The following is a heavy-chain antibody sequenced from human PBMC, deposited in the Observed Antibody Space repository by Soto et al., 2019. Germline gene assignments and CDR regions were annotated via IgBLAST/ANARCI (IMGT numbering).Heavy chain of an antibody. D-gene: IGHD5-12*01. CDR2: IDPSDSYT. Sequence: GESLQLSCKGSGYSFTSYWISWVRQMPGKGLEWMGRIDPSDSYTNYSPSFQGHVTISADKSISTAYLQWSSLKASDTAMYYCARLDTSGYELGGYDYGMDVWGQGTRVTVSS. CDR1: GYSFTSYW. J-gene: IGHJ6*02. V-gene: IGHV5-10-1*01. CDR3: ARLDTSGYELGGYDYGMDV.